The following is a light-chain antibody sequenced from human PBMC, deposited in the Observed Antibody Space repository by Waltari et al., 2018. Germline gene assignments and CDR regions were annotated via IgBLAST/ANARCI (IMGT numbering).Light chain of an antibody. CDR1: SGDVGKFDL. V-gene: IGLV2-14*02. CDR3: SSHTSTVPHV. CDR2: AVT. J-gene: IGLJ1*01. Sequence: QTALTQPASVSGSPGQSLTISCTGSSGDVGKFDLVAWYQQYPGRSPQLIIYAVTKRPSGVSTRCSGAKSGNTASLTISGLQADDEADYYCSSHTSTVPHVFGTGTRVTV.